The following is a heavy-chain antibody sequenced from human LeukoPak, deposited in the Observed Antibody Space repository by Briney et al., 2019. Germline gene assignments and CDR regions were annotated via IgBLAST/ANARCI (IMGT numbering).Heavy chain of an antibody. Sequence: ASVKLSCTASGYTFTSYYMHWVRQAPGQGLEWMGWINLTSGGTNYAQKLQGRGTMTSDTSISTAYSALSRLRSDDTAVYYCARAYLLGSYGRLVYWGEGNLGTVSS. D-gene: IGHD1-26*01. CDR1: GYTFTSYY. CDR3: ARAYLLGSYGRLVY. CDR2: INLTSGGT. J-gene: IGHJ4*02. V-gene: IGHV1-2*02.